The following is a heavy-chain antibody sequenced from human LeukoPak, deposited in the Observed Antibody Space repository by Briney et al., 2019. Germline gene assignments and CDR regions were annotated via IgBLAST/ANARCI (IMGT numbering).Heavy chain of an antibody. V-gene: IGHV4-39*01. CDR2: IYYSGST. CDR3: ARSRDYGDYVWAFDI. J-gene: IGHJ3*02. CDR1: GGSISSYY. D-gene: IGHD4-17*01. Sequence: PSETLSLTCTVSGGSISSYYWGWIRQPPGKGLEWIGSIYYSGSTYYNPSLKSRVTISVDTSKNQFSLKLRSVTAADTAVYYCARSRDYGDYVWAFDIWGQGTMVTVSS.